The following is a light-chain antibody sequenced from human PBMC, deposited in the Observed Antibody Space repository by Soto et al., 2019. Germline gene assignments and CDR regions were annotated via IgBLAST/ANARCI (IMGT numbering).Light chain of an antibody. J-gene: IGLJ1*01. CDR3: CSHAGNNNYV. CDR1: SRDVGGQNY. CDR2: AVS. V-gene: IGLV2-8*01. Sequence: QSELTQPPSASGSPGQSVAISCTGTSRDVGGQNYVSWYQQHPGKAPKLIIYAVSNRPSGVPDRFSGSKSGNTASLTISGLRAEDEADYYCCSHAGNNNYVFGTGTKATVL.